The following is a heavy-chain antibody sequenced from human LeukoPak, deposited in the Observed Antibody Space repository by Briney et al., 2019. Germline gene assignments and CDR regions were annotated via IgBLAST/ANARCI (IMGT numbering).Heavy chain of an antibody. CDR2: IYSGGRT. V-gene: IGHV3-53*01. D-gene: IGHD6-19*01. J-gene: IGHJ4*02. CDR3: ARERYSSGWYYFDY. CDR1: GFTLCSNY. Sequence: GGSLRLSCAASGFTLCSNYMSWGREAPGEGLECVSVIYSGGRTYYADSVKGRFTISRDNSKNTLYLQMNSLRAEDTAVYYCARERYSSGWYYFDYWGQGTLVTVSS.